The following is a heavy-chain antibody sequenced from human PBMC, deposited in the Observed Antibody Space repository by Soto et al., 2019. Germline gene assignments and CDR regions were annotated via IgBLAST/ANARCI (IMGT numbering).Heavy chain of an antibody. J-gene: IGHJ6*03. D-gene: IGHD2-15*01. Sequence: EVKLVESGGGLVQPGGSLRLSCAASGFTFSNYWMYWVRQAPGKGLVWVSRINSDGSVSSYADSVKGRLTISRDNVKNTLYLQMNSLRAEDTAVYYRARGDCVGGTCYSLAGSFYYYMDVWGKGTLVTVFS. CDR2: INSDGSVS. CDR1: GFTFSNYW. CDR3: ARGDCVGGTCYSLAGSFYYYMDV. V-gene: IGHV3-74*01.